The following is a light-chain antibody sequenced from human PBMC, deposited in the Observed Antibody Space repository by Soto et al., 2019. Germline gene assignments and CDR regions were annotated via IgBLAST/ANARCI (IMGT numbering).Light chain of an antibody. J-gene: IGKJ2*01. V-gene: IGKV3-20*01. CDR2: ETS. Sequence: IVLTQSPGTLSLSPGERVTLSCRASQSVAWNTLAWFQQKPGQAPRLLMYETSNRAAGVPARFSGSGSGTDFTLAISRLEPEDFAVYFCHHYGSTPYIFGQGTKLEI. CDR1: QSVAWNT. CDR3: HHYGSTPYI.